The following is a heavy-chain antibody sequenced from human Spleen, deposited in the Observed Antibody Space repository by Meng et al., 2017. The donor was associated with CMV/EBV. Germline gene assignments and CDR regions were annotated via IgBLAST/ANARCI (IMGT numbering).Heavy chain of an antibody. CDR2: INPNSGDT. D-gene: IGHD2-2*01. CDR3: ARSYQLLFLSFDY. Sequence: VKVSCKASGYTFTGDYIHWVRQAPGQGLEWMGWINPNSGDTNYAQKFQGRVTMTRDTSISTAYMELSRLRSDDTAVYYCARSYQLLFLSFDYWGQGTLVTVSS. CDR1: GYTFTGDY. J-gene: IGHJ4*02. V-gene: IGHV1-2*02.